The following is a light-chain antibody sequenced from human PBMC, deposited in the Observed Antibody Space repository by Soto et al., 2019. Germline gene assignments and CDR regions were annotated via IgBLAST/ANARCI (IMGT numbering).Light chain of an antibody. CDR1: QSVSSY. CDR3: QQRSNWPPFIT. CDR2: DAS. J-gene: IGKJ5*01. Sequence: EFVLTQSPGTLSLSPGERATLSCRASQSVSSYLAWYQQKPGQAPRLLIYDASNRATGIPARFSGSGSGTDFTLTISSLEPEDFAVYYCQQRSNWPPFITFGQGTRLEIK. V-gene: IGKV3-11*01.